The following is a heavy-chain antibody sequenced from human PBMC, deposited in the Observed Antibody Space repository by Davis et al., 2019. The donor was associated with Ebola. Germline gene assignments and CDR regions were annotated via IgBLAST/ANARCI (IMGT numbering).Heavy chain of an antibody. V-gene: IGHV3-53*05. D-gene: IGHD3-3*01. CDR1: GFTVSSNY. CDR2: IYSGGST. Sequence: GGSLRLSCAASGFTVSSNYMSWVRQAPGKGLEWVAVIYSGGSTYYADSVKGRFTISRDNSKNTLYLQMNSLRAGDTAVYYCAIGGGVDHFDYWGQGTLVTVSS. J-gene: IGHJ4*02. CDR3: AIGGGVDHFDY.